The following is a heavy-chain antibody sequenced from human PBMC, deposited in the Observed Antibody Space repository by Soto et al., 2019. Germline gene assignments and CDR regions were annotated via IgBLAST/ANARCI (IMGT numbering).Heavy chain of an antibody. Sequence: SETLSLTCTVSDGSISPYYWSWIRQSPGKGLEWIGYVYYTGTTAYNPSLKGRAATSVDTSKNQFSLSLSSVIAADTAVYYCARLGCSGGSCPLDYWGQGTLVTVSS. D-gene: IGHD2-15*01. CDR1: DGSISPYY. CDR3: ARLGCSGGSCPLDY. V-gene: IGHV4-59*08. CDR2: VYYTGTT. J-gene: IGHJ4*02.